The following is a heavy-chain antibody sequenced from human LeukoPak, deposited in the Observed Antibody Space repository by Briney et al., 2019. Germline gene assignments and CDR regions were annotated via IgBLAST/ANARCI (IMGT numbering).Heavy chain of an antibody. CDR2: MHPDNGNT. CDR1: GYSFTGYY. J-gene: IGHJ5*02. D-gene: IGHD3-10*01. CDR3: ARGHGSAFDP. V-gene: IGHV1-8*02. Sequence: ASVKVSCKASGYSFTGYYINWVRQAPGQGLEWMGWMHPDNGNTGYAQKFQGRVTMTRNTSITTAYMELRSLRSDDTAVYYCARGHGSAFDPWGQGTLVTVSS.